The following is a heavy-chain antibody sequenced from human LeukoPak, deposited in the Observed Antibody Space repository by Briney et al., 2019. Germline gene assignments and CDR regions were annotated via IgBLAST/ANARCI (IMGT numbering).Heavy chain of an antibody. J-gene: IGHJ6*03. CDR1: GYTFTSYG. Sequence: ASVKVSCKASGYTFTSYGISWVRQAPGQGLEWMGWISAYNGNTNYAQKLQGRVTMTTDTSTSTAYMELSSLRSEDTAVYYCARGIAAAGRGPYYYYYYMDVWGKGTTVTVSS. CDR2: ISAYNGNT. D-gene: IGHD6-13*01. CDR3: ARGIAAAGRGPYYYYYYMDV. V-gene: IGHV1-18*01.